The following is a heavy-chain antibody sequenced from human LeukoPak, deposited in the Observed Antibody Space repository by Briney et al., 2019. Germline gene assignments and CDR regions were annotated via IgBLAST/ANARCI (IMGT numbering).Heavy chain of an antibody. CDR2: INPNSGGT. Sequence: GASVTVSCKASGYTFTGYYMHWVRQAPGQGLEGMGWINPNSGGTNYAQKFQGRVTMTRDTSISTAYMELSRLRSDDTAVYYCARVESDEASLFYWGQGTLVTVSS. J-gene: IGHJ4*02. V-gene: IGHV1-2*02. CDR3: ARVESDEASLFY. D-gene: IGHD2-2*01. CDR1: GYTFTGYY.